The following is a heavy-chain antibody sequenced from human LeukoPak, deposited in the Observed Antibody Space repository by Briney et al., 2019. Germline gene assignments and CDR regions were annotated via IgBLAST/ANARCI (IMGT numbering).Heavy chain of an antibody. V-gene: IGHV1-69*13. J-gene: IGHJ3*02. CDR3: ARYTVTTSAFDI. CDR1: GGTFSSYA. D-gene: IGHD4-17*01. Sequence: GASVKVSCKASGGTFSSYAISWVRQAPGQGLEWMGGIIPIFGTANYAQKFQGRVTITADESTSIAYMELSSLRSEDTAVYYCARYTVTTSAFDIWGQGTMVTVSS. CDR2: IIPIFGTA.